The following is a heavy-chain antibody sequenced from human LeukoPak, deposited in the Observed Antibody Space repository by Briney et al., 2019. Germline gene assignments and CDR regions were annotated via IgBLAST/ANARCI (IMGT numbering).Heavy chain of an antibody. CDR1: GGSISGYY. D-gene: IGHD4-17*01. CDR2: IYTSGST. Sequence: KPSETLSLTCSVSGGSISGYYWSWVRQPAGKGLEWIGRIYTSGSTNYNPSLKSRVTMSVDTSKNQFSLKLSSVTAADTAVYYCARVITTVNAFDIWGQGTMVTVSS. CDR3: ARVITTVNAFDI. V-gene: IGHV4-4*07. J-gene: IGHJ3*02.